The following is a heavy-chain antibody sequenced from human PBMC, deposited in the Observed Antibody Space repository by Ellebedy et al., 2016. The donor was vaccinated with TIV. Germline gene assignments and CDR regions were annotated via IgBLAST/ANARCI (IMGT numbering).Heavy chain of an antibody. CDR3: ARDIPQRHNPARFDP. V-gene: IGHV3-74*01. J-gene: IGHJ5*02. Sequence: GESLKISCTASGFTFSSHWMHWVRQAPGKGLVWVARISSEGSDTSYADSVKGRFTISRDNAKNTLYLQMNSLRAEDTAVYYCARDIPQRHNPARFDPWGQGTLVTVSS. CDR2: ISSEGSDT. CDR1: GFTFSSHW. D-gene: IGHD1-1*01.